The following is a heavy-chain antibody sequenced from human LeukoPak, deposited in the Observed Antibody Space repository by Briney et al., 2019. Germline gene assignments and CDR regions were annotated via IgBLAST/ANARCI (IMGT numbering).Heavy chain of an antibody. V-gene: IGHV3-30*18. D-gene: IGHD3-10*01. J-gene: IGHJ3*02. CDR3: AKYASGSYYDALDI. CDR2: ISYDGSNK. Sequence: GGSLPLSSAASGFTFSSYGMHWVRPAPGKGLAWGAVISYDGSNKYYADSVKGRFTISRDNSKNTLYLQMNSLRPEDTAVYYCAKYASGSYYDALDIWGQGTMATVSS. CDR1: GFTFSSYG.